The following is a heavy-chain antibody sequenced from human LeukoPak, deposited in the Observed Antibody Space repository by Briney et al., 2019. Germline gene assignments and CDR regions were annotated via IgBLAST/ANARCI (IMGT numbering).Heavy chain of an antibody. V-gene: IGHV3-23*01. CDR1: GFTFSSYA. D-gene: IGHD2-2*01. CDR2: IGGSGGST. CDR3: AQAGGYCSSTSCFRGY. J-gene: IGHJ4*02. Sequence: GGSLRPSCAASGFTFSSYAMSWVRQAPGKGLEWVSAIGGSGGSTNYADSVKGRFTISRDNSKNALYLQMNSLRAEDTAVYYCAQAGGYCSSTSCFRGYWGQGTLVTVSS.